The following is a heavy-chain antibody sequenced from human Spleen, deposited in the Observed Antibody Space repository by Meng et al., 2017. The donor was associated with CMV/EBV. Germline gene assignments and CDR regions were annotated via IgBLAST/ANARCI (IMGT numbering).Heavy chain of an antibody. CDR1: CGSISSRSYY. V-gene: IGHV4-39*07. J-gene: IGHJ5*02. CDR3: ARGIVGNWFDP. D-gene: IGHD1-26*01. Sequence: LQLHASGPGMVKPSETLYLSCTGVCGSISSRSYYWGWIRQPPGKGLEWIGSIYYSGSTYYNPSLKSRVTISVDTSKNQFSLKLSSVTAADTAVYYCARGIVGNWFDPWGQGTLVTVSS. CDR2: IYYSGST.